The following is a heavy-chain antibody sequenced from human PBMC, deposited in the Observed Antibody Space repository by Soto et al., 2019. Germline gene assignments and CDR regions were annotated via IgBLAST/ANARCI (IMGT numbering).Heavy chain of an antibody. CDR2: INHSGST. CDR3: ARGFPHRYCSSTSCFYNWFDP. V-gene: IGHV4-34*01. Sequence: QVQLQQWGAGLLKPSETLSLTCAVYGGSFSGYYWSWIRQPPGKGLEWIGEINHSGSTNYNPSLKSRVTISVDTSKNQFSLKLSSVTAADTAVYYCARGFPHRYCSSTSCFYNWFDPWGQGTLVTVSS. CDR1: GGSFSGYY. D-gene: IGHD2-2*01. J-gene: IGHJ5*02.